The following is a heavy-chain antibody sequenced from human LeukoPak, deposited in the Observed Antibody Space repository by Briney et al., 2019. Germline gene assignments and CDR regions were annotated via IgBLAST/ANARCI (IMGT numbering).Heavy chain of an antibody. CDR2: IRKDGVNT. J-gene: IGHJ4*02. D-gene: IGHD6-13*01. Sequence: GGSLRLSCAASGFTFDDYAMHWVRQAPGKGLEWVAFIRKDGVNTNYIDSVKGRFTISRDTSNKMVYLQMNSLRTEDMAVYYCAKDRAGNSWNFDYWGQGTLVAVSS. CDR1: GFTFDDYA. CDR3: AKDRAGNSWNFDY. V-gene: IGHV3-30*02.